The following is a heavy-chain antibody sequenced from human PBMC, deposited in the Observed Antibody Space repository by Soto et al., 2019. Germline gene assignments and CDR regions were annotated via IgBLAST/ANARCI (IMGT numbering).Heavy chain of an antibody. CDR2: ISYDGINK. Sequence: QVQLVESGGGVVEPGRSLRLSCAASGYTFSDHAMHWVRQAPGKGLEWLALISYDGINKNYADSVRGRFTISTDSSKKTLFMQMNSLRPEDTAGYYCFGASGCWGKGTLVTVSS. D-gene: IGHD3-16*01. V-gene: IGHV3-30-3*01. CDR1: GYTFSDHA. CDR3: FGASGC. J-gene: IGHJ4*02.